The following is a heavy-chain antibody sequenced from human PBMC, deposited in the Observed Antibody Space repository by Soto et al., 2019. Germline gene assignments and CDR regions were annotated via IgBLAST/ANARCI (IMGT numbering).Heavy chain of an antibody. D-gene: IGHD6-13*01. CDR3: AKVRIRIAAAPLDY. V-gene: IGHV3-23*01. Sequence: GESLKISCAASGFTFSSYSMSWVRQAPGKGLEWVSAISGSGGSTYYADSVKGRFTISRDNSKNTLYLQMNSLRAEDTAVYYCAKVRIRIAAAPLDYWGQGTLVTVSS. J-gene: IGHJ4*02. CDR2: ISGSGGST. CDR1: GFTFSSYS.